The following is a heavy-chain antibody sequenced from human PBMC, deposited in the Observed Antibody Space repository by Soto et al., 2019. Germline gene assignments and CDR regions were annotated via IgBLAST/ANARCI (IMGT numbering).Heavy chain of an antibody. CDR2: IYYSGST. Sequence: SETLSLTCTVSGGSISSYYWSWIRQPPGKGLEWIGYIYYSGSTNYNPSLKSRVTISVDTSKNQFSLKLSSVTAADTAVYYCARHKFGSLWFGDPTLYFDYWGQGTLVTVSS. V-gene: IGHV4-59*08. D-gene: IGHD3-10*01. CDR3: ARHKFGSLWFGDPTLYFDY. CDR1: GGSISSYY. J-gene: IGHJ4*02.